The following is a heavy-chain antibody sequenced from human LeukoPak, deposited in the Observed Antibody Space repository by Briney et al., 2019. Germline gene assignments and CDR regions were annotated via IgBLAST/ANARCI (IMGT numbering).Heavy chain of an antibody. CDR1: GFTFSSYW. CDR3: AKGVNYDILTGYFHAFDI. Sequence: PGGSLRLSCAASGFTFSSYWMHRVRQAPGKGLVWVSRINSDGSSTYYADSVKGRFTISRDNSKNTLYLQMNSLRAEDTAVYYCAKGVNYDILTGYFHAFDIWGQGTMVTVSS. CDR2: INSDGSST. J-gene: IGHJ3*02. D-gene: IGHD3-9*01. V-gene: IGHV3-74*01.